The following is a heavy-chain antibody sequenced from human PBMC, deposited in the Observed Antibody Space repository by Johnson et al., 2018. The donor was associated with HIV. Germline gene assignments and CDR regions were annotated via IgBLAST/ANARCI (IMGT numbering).Heavy chain of an antibody. J-gene: IGHJ3*01. D-gene: IGHD3-16*01. CDR1: GFTFSSYA. CDR2: IQYDGSDK. V-gene: IGHV3-30*02. Sequence: QVQLVESGGGVVQPGGSLRLSCAASGFTFSSYAMHWVRQAPGKGLEWVTFIQYDGSDKSYADSVKGRFTVSRDNSKNTLYLQMNSLRGEDTAMYYCAKDGGRWSYSFDVWGQGTMVSVSS. CDR3: AKDGGRWSYSFDV.